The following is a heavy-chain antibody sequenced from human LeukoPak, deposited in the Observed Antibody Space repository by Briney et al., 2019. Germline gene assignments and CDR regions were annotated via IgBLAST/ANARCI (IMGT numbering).Heavy chain of an antibody. CDR1: GYTFTSYG. CDR2: ISAYNGNT. Sequence: ASVKVSCKASGYTFTSYGISWVRQAPGQGLEWMGWISAYNGNTNYAQKLQGRVTMTTDTSTSTAYMELRSLRSDDTAVYYCARVKRGRDYYGSGSYGYYYYMDVWGKGTTVTISS. CDR3: ARVKRGRDYYGSGSYGYYYYMDV. V-gene: IGHV1-18*01. J-gene: IGHJ6*03. D-gene: IGHD3-10*01.